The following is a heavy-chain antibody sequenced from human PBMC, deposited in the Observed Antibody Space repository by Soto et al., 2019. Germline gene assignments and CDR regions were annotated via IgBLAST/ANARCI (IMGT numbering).Heavy chain of an antibody. V-gene: IGHV1-8*01. Sequence: QVQLVQSGAEVKKPGASVKVSCKAPGYTFPSYDLTWVRPATGQGLEWMGWMNPNSGNTGYAQKFQGRVTMTRNTSISTAYMELSSLRSEDTAVYYCARTIYCTNGVCEDYWGQGTLVTVSS. CDR1: GYTFPSYD. D-gene: IGHD2-8*01. J-gene: IGHJ4*02. CDR2: MNPNSGNT. CDR3: ARTIYCTNGVCEDY.